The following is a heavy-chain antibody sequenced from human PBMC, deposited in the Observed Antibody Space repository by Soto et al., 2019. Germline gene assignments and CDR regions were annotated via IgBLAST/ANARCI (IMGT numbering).Heavy chain of an antibody. Sequence: SETLSLTCAVSGGSISSGDYYWSWIRQPPGKGLEWIGYIYYSGSTYYNPSLKSRVTISVDTSKNQFSLKLNSVTAADTAVYFCAGKPNALSYFDYWGQGALVTVSS. J-gene: IGHJ4*02. CDR1: GGSISSGDYY. CDR3: AGKPNALSYFDY. V-gene: IGHV4-30-4*01. D-gene: IGHD2-8*01. CDR2: IYYSGST.